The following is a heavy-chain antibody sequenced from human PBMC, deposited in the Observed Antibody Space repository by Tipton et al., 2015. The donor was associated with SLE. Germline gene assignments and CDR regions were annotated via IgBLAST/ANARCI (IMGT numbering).Heavy chain of an antibody. D-gene: IGHD6-19*01. CDR3: ARDLIPVAGYGMDV. J-gene: IGHJ6*02. Sequence: SLRLSCAASGFTFSSYAMRWGRQAPGKGLEWVAVISYDGSNKYYADSVKGRFTISRDSSKNTLYLQMNSLRAEDSAVYYCARDLIPVAGYGMDVWGQGTTVTVSS. CDR1: GFTFSSYA. CDR2: ISYDGSNK. V-gene: IGHV3-30*04.